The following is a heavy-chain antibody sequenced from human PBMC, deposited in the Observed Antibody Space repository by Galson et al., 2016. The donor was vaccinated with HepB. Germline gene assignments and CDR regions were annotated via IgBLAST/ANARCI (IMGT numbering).Heavy chain of an antibody. CDR1: GFSFRTSS. D-gene: IGHD6-13*01. CDR2: ISSSTTYI. CDR3: TRTDVAVAGTT. V-gene: IGHV3-21*04. Sequence: SLRLSCAASGFSFRTSSMNWVRQAPGKGLEWVSSISSSTTYIYYADSLKGRFTISRDNAKNSLYLHMNSLRADDTAFYYCTRTDVAVAGTTWGQGTLVTVSS. J-gene: IGHJ5*02.